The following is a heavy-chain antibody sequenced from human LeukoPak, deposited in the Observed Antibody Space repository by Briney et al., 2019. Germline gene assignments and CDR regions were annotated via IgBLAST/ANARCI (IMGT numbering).Heavy chain of an antibody. J-gene: IGHJ6*03. CDR2: ISSSGSTI. D-gene: IGHD5-18*01. Sequence: NPGGSLRLSCAPSGFTFSDYYMSWIRQAPGKGLEWVSYISSSGSTIYYADSVKGRFTISRDNAKNSLYLQMNSLRAEDTAVYYCASLGYSYGYVLYYMDVWGKGTTVTISS. CDR1: GFTFSDYY. V-gene: IGHV3-11*01. CDR3: ASLGYSYGYVLYYMDV.